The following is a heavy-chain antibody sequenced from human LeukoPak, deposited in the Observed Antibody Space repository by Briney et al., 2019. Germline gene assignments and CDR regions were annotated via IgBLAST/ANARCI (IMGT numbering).Heavy chain of an antibody. D-gene: IGHD3-22*01. V-gene: IGHV5-51*01. J-gene: IGHJ4*02. CDR3: ARRDDSSGLIDY. CDR1: GYDFTIYW. CDR2: IYPGDSDT. Sequence: GESLKISCQGPGYDFTIYWIAWVRQLPGKGLEWMGIIYPGDSDTRYSPSFQGQVTISADKSISTAYLQWSSLKASDTAMYYCARRDDSSGLIDYWGQGTLVTVSS.